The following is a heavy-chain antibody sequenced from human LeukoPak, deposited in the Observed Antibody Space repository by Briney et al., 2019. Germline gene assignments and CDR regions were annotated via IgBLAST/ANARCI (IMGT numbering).Heavy chain of an antibody. CDR3: TTITALGS. V-gene: IGHV3-33*01. D-gene: IGHD6-6*01. CDR2: IWHDGSNK. J-gene: IGHJ5*02. Sequence: GGSLRLSCAASGFTFSNYGIHWVRQAPGKGLEWVAIIWHDGSNKHYVDSVKGRFTISRDNSKNTVYLQMNSLRAEDTAIYYCTTITALGSWGQGTRVTVSS. CDR1: GFTFSNYG.